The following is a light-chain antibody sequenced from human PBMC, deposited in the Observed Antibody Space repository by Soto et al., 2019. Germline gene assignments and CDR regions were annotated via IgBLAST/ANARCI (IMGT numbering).Light chain of an antibody. J-gene: IGKJ4*01. CDR1: HILVYTVGNTN. CDR3: IQGYHWPLN. Sequence: DGVLTQSPLSLPVTLGRPASISCRCSHILVYTVGNTNLTGFQQWPSQSPRHLPFDVSERHSGVPDRFSGSGSGTGVTLKISRVEAEHVGFYYCIQGYHWPLNFGGGTK. CDR2: DVS. V-gene: IGKV2-30*01.